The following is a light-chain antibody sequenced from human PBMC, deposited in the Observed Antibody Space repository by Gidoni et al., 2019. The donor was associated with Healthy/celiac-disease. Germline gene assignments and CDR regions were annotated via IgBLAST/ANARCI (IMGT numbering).Light chain of an antibody. CDR1: ETIDYK. V-gene: IGKV3-15*01. CDR2: GAS. Sequence: ETVLTQSPVTLSVSSGERAALSCRASETIDYKLAWYQQKPGQAPSLLIYGASIRATGVPDRWRGGSCGREFTLPISSRQSEDFAFYYCRQYSNWPPFTFGGGTKVEMK. CDR3: RQYSNWPPFT. J-gene: IGKJ4*01.